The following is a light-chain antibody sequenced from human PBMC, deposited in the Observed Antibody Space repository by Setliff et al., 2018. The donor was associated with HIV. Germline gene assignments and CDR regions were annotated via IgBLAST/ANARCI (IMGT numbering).Light chain of an antibody. J-gene: IGLJ1*01. CDR2: DVA. Sequence: SALTQPASVSGSPGQSITISCTGTSSDVGGYDYVSWCQQHPGKVPKRLIYDVANRASVVSNRFSGAKSGDTAALTISGLQADDEADYYCNSYTINNTYVFGTGTKVTVL. CDR3: NSYTINNTYV. CDR1: SSDVGGYDY. V-gene: IGLV2-14*03.